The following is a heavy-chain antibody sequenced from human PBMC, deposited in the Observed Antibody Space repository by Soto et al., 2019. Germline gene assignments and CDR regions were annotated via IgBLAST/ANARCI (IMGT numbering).Heavy chain of an antibody. V-gene: IGHV3-23*01. CDR1: GFTFSSYA. Sequence: LRLSCAASGFTFSSYAMSWVRQAPGKGLEWVSAISGSGGSTYYADSVKGRFTISRDNSKNTLYLQMNSLRAEDTAVYYCAKRHAPSSWYVHYGMDVWGQGTTVTVSS. CDR3: AKRHAPSSWYVHYGMDV. D-gene: IGHD6-13*01. J-gene: IGHJ6*02. CDR2: ISGSGGST.